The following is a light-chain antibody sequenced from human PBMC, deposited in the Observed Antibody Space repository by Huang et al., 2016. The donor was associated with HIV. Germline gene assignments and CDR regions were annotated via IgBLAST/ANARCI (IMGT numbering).Light chain of an antibody. CDR1: QSIGRY. V-gene: IGKV3-11*01. CDR2: DAS. CDR3: QQRNNWPPWT. Sequence: EIVLTQSPATLSLSPGEGATLPCRASQSIGRYLAGYQQRPGQAPRLLIYDASVRATGIPARVSGRGSGTDFTLTISSLEPEDFAVYYCQQRNNWPPWTFGQGTKVELK. J-gene: IGKJ1*01.